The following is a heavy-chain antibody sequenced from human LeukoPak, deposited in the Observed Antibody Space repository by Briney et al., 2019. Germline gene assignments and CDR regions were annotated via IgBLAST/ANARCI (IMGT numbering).Heavy chain of an antibody. Sequence: GGSLRLSCAASGFTFSSYAMSWVRQAPGKGLEWVSYISSSGSTIYYADSVKGRFTISRDNAKNSLYLQMNSLRAEDTAVYYCAAKGYSYGYVFDYWGQGTLVTVSS. CDR1: GFTFSSYA. CDR3: AAKGYSYGYVFDY. D-gene: IGHD5-18*01. J-gene: IGHJ4*02. CDR2: ISSSGSTI. V-gene: IGHV3-48*04.